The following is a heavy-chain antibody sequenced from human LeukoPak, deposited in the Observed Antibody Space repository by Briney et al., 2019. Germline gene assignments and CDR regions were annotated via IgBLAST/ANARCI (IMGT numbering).Heavy chain of an antibody. J-gene: IGHJ4*02. Sequence: GGSLRLSCAASGLAFSDYWMSWVRQAPGKGLEWVANIKPDGGHQNYVDSVKGRFTISRDNAKNSLYLQMNSLRAEDTAIYYRASTFPYCGGCSRPLGGQGTLVTVSS. CDR1: GLAFSDYW. D-gene: IGHD2-15*01. V-gene: IGHV3-7*01. CDR3: ASTFPYCGGCSRPL. CDR2: IKPDGGHQ.